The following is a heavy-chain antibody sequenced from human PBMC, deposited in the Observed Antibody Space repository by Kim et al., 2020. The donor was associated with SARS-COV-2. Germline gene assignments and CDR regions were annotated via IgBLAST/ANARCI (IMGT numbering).Heavy chain of an antibody. D-gene: IGHD1-1*01. CDR2: LGGDGSYT. CDR3: ARGLTGTTGDEAFDI. J-gene: IGHJ3*02. V-gene: IGHV3-74*01. Sequence: GGSLRLSCSASGFTFSHYWLHWVRQAPGKGLVWVSRLGGDGSYTNYADSVKGRFAISRDNAKDTLYLQMNGLTAEDTALYYCARGLTGTTGDEAFDIWGQGTMVTVSS. CDR1: GFTFSHYW.